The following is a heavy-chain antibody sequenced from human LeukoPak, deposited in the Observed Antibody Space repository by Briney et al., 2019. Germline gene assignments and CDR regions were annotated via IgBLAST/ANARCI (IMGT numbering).Heavy chain of an antibody. CDR1: GGSISSYY. Sequence: SETLSLTCTVCGGSISSYYWSLIRQPPGKGLEWIGYIYYSGSTNYNPSLKSRVTISVDTSKNQFSLKLSSVTAADTAVYYCAKGVGVIDSSGWYRKRAFDIWGQGTMVTVSS. V-gene: IGHV4-59*01. CDR3: AKGVGVIDSSGWYRKRAFDI. J-gene: IGHJ3*02. D-gene: IGHD6-19*01. CDR2: IYYSGST.